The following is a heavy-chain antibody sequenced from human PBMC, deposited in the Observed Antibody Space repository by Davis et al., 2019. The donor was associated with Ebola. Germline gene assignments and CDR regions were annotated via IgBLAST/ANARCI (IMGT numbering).Heavy chain of an antibody. CDR2: IIPILGIA. D-gene: IGHD1-26*01. J-gene: IGHJ5*01. V-gene: IGHV1-69*10. Sequence: PVKVSCKASGGTFSSYAISWVRQAPGQGLEWMGGIIPILGIANYAQKFQGRVTITADESTSTAYMELSSLRSEDTAVYYCAREAGATTRIYDSWGQGTLVTVSS. CDR3: AREAGATTRIYDS. CDR1: GGTFSSYA.